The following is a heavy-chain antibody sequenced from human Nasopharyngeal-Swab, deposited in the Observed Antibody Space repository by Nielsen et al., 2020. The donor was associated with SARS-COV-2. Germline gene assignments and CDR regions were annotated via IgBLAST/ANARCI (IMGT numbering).Heavy chain of an antibody. J-gene: IGHJ5*02. CDR1: GYTFTNYA. CDR2: INAGNGNT. Sequence: ASVKVSCKASGYTFTNYAMHWVRQAPGQRLEWMGWINAGNGNTKYSQKFQGRVILTRDTSASTAYMELSSLRSEDTAVYYCARVAQLRFRVDPWGQGTLVTVSP. V-gene: IGHV1-3*01. D-gene: IGHD3-3*01. CDR3: ARVAQLRFRVDP.